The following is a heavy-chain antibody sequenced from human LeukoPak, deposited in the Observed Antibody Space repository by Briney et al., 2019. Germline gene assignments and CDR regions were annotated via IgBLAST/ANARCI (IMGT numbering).Heavy chain of an antibody. Sequence: GASVKVSCKASGYTFTSYGISWVRQAPGQGLEWMGWISAYNGNTNYAQKLQGRVTMTEDTSTDTAYMELSSLRSEDTAVYYCATAASYYDILTGYPELFDPWGQGTLVTVSS. CDR2: ISAYNGNT. J-gene: IGHJ5*02. CDR3: ATAASYYDILTGYPELFDP. D-gene: IGHD3-9*01. CDR1: GYTFTSYG. V-gene: IGHV1-18*01.